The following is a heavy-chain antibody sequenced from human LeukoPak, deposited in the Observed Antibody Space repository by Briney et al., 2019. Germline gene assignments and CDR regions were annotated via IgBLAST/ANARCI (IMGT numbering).Heavy chain of an antibody. Sequence: PSETLSLTCSVSGGSISTYYWNWIRQPPGKGLEWIGYIHYGGNTNYNPSLKSRVTISVDTSKNQFSLRLSSVTAADTAVYYCTRGEGYYGSGNFLVWWGQGTLVTVSP. D-gene: IGHD3-10*01. CDR2: IHYGGNT. J-gene: IGHJ4*02. CDR3: TRGEGYYGSGNFLVW. V-gene: IGHV4-59*01. CDR1: GGSISTYY.